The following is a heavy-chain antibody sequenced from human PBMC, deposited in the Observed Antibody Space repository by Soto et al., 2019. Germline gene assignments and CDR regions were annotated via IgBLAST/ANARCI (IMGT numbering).Heavy chain of an antibody. CDR1: GGSVSSGSYY. CDR2: IYYSGST. CDR3: ARVDFGVVIVSAWFDP. V-gene: IGHV4-61*01. J-gene: IGHJ5*02. D-gene: IGHD3-3*01. Sequence: PSETLSLTCTVSGGSVSSGSYYWSWIRQPPGKGLEWIGYIYYSGSTNYNPSLKSRVTISVDTSKNQFSLKLSSVTAADTAVYYCARVDFGVVIVSAWFDPWGQGTLVTVSS.